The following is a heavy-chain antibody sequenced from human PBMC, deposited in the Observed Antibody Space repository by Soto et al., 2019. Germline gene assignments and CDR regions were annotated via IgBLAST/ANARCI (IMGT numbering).Heavy chain of an antibody. CDR1: GGTFNNHL. J-gene: IGHJ4*02. Sequence: SVKVSCKASGGTFNNHLISWVRQAPGQGLEWMGRIIPVNGTLNYAQKLQGRVTLSRDRSASTDYMELSSLGSDDTAVYYCARAVAVPADFDYWGQGTLVTVS. CDR3: ARAVAVPADFDY. CDR2: IIPVNGTL. D-gene: IGHD6-19*01. V-gene: IGHV1-69*08.